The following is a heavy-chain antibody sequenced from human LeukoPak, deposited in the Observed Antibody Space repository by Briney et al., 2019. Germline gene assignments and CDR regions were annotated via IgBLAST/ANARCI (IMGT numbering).Heavy chain of an antibody. CDR2: ISGSGGST. Sequence: GGSLRLSCAASGFTFSSYAMSWVRQAPGKGLEWVSAISGSGGSTYYADSVKGRFTISRDNSKNTLYLQMNSLRAEDTAVYYCARDCLGSTSCYNHGWFDPWGQGTLVTVSS. CDR3: ARDCLGSTSCYNHGWFDP. CDR1: GFTFSSYA. D-gene: IGHD2-2*02. J-gene: IGHJ5*02. V-gene: IGHV3-23*01.